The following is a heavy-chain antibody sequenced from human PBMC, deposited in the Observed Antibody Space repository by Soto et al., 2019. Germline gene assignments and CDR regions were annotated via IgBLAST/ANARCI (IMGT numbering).Heavy chain of an antibody. CDR1: GFTFSSYA. CDR2: ISSNVGST. Sequence: GGSLRLSCSASGFTFSSYAMHWVRQAPGKGLEYVSAISSNVGSTYYADSVKGRFTISRDNSKNTLYLQMSSLRAEDTAVYYCVKDTWGGDYYDSSGYPIDYWGQGTLVTVSS. V-gene: IGHV3-64D*06. D-gene: IGHD3-22*01. CDR3: VKDTWGGDYYDSSGYPIDY. J-gene: IGHJ4*02.